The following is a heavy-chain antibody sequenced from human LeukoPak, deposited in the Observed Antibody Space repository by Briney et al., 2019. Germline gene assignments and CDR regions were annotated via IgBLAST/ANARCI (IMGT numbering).Heavy chain of an antibody. Sequence: GRSLRLSCVASGFTFSSYGMHWVRQAPGKGLEWVAFISYDGSNENIADSVKGRFIISRDNSKNTLYLQMNSLRAEDTAVYYCAKGPAPRLGEFSYHALVDYWGQGTLVTVSS. J-gene: IGHJ4*02. V-gene: IGHV3-30*18. D-gene: IGHD3-16*02. CDR3: AKGPAPRLGEFSYHALVDY. CDR1: GFTFSSYG. CDR2: ISYDGSNE.